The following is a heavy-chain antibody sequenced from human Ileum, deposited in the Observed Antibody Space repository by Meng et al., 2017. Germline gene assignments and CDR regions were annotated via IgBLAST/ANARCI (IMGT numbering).Heavy chain of an antibody. J-gene: IGHJ4*02. D-gene: IGHD6-19*01. CDR2: IDPDNGNR. Sequence: QVQLVQSGIEVKKPGASVKVSCKPSGYTFTTFGISWVRQAPGQGLEWMGWIDPDNGNRNFAQKFQDRITLTTDTTTTTAYMELRSLRSDDTAIFYCARDRQWVFDYWGQGTLVTVSS. CDR1: GYTFTTFG. CDR3: ARDRQWVFDY. V-gene: IGHV1-18*01.